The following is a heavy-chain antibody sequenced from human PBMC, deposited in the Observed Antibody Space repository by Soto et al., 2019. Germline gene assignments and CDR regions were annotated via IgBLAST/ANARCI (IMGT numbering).Heavy chain of an antibody. J-gene: IGHJ3*02. CDR1: GVTVTSNY. CDR2: IYSGENA. V-gene: IGHV3-53*01. CDR3: ARDLDAFDT. Sequence: EVQLVQSGGGLVQPEGSLRLSCAGYGVTVTSNYMNWVRQAPGKGLEWVSVIYSGENAYYADSVAGRFTISRDNSKNTLYLQMNSLRVEDTAVYYCARDLDAFDTWGQGTTVIVSS.